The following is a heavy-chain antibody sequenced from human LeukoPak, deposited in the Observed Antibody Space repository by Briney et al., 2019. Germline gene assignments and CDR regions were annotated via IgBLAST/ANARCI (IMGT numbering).Heavy chain of an antibody. Sequence: PSGTLSLTCTVSGGSISSYYWSWIRQPPGKGLEWIGYIYYSGSTNYNPSLKSRVTISVDTSKNQFSLKLSSVTAADTAVYYCARATVTKDRMDIWGQGTMVTVSS. D-gene: IGHD2-15*01. J-gene: IGHJ3*02. V-gene: IGHV4-59*12. CDR1: GGSISSYY. CDR3: ARATVTKDRMDI. CDR2: IYYSGST.